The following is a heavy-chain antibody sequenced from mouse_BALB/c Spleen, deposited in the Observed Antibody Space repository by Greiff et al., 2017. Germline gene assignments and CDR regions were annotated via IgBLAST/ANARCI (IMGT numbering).Heavy chain of an antibody. CDR2: IHPSDSET. Sequence: QVQLQQSGAELVRPGASVTLSCTASGYSFTSYWMNWVQQPPGQGLEWIGMIHPSDSETRVNQKFTDKATLTVDKSSSTAYMQLSSPTSEDSAVYYCARGGSYYGYERYWYFEVWGAGTTGTGSS. V-gene: IGHV1-61*01. CDR1: GYSFTSYW. J-gene: IGHJ1*01. CDR3: ARGGSYYGYERYWYFEV. D-gene: IGHD1-2*01.